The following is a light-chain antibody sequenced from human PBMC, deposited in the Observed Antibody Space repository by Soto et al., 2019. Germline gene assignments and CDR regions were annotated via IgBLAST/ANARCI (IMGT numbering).Light chain of an antibody. V-gene: IGKV3-20*01. Sequence: ENALTQSPGTLSVSPGERATLSCRASQSVTNSFFAWYPQKPGQDPRLLIYAVSSRAAGIPARFSGSGSGTDFTLTISRLEPEDLVVYYCQQYSTLPHTFGQGTKLEIK. CDR3: QQYSTLPHT. CDR1: QSVTNSF. CDR2: AVS. J-gene: IGKJ2*01.